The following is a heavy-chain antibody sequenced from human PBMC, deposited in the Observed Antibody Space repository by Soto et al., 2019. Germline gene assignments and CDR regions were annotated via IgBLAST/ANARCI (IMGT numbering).Heavy chain of an antibody. Sequence: PSETLSLTCAVYGGSFSGYYWSWIRQPPGKGLEWIGEINHSGSTNYNPSLKSRVTISVDTSKNQFSLKLSSVTAADTAVYYCARYSRILRRRLSGIDLWGPATTVTVSS. J-gene: IGHJ6*02. CDR1: GGSFSGYY. CDR2: INHSGST. D-gene: IGHD6-13*01. V-gene: IGHV4-34*01. CDR3: ARYSRILRRRLSGIDL.